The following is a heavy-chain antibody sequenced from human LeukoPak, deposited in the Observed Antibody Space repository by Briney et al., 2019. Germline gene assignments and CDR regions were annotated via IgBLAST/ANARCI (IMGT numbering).Heavy chain of an antibody. V-gene: IGHV4-30-4*08. D-gene: IGHD3-10*01. J-gene: IGHJ3*02. Sequence: SQTLSLTCTVSGGSISSGDYYWSWIRQPPGKGLEWIGYIYYSGSTYYNPSLKSRVTTSVDTSKNQFSLKLSSVTAADTAVYYCARGLPAMVRGTKGGAFDIWGQATMVTVSS. CDR1: GGSISSGDYY. CDR2: IYYSGST. CDR3: ARGLPAMVRGTKGGAFDI.